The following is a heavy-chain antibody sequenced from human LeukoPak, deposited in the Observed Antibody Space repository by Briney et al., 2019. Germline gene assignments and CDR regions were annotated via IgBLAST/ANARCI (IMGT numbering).Heavy chain of an antibody. J-gene: IGHJ4*02. CDR3: ARWDGYSSSPDY. CDR1: GYSFTGYY. CDR2: INPHSGGT. Sequence: ASVKVSCKASGYSFTGYYMHWVRQAPGQGLEWMGWINPHSGGTGYAQKFQGRVTVTRDMSITTTYMELTRLRSDDTAFYYCARWDGYSSSPDYWGQGSLVTVSS. D-gene: IGHD6-13*01. V-gene: IGHV1-2*02.